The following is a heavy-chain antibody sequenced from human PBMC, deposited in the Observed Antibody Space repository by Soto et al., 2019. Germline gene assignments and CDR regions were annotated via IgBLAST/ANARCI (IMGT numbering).Heavy chain of an antibody. CDR3: AKEYYYDSSGPLLKDNYFDY. J-gene: IGHJ4*02. CDR2: ISGSGGST. D-gene: IGHD3-22*01. CDR1: GFTFSSYA. V-gene: IGHV3-23*01. Sequence: PGGSLRLSCAASGFTFSSYAMSWVRQAPGKGLEWVSAISGSGGSTYYADSVKGRFTISRDNSKNTLYLQMNSLRAEDTAVYYCAKEYYYDSSGPLLKDNYFDYWGQGTLVTVSS.